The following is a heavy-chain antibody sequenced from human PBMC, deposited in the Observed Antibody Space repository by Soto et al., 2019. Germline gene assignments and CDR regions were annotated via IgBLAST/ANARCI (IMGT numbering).Heavy chain of an antibody. CDR2: AYSSGST. Sequence: QLQLQESGPGLVKPSETLSLTCTVSGGSISSSSYWWGWIRQSPAMGLDWIGSAYSSGSTYYSPALKRRVTISLDTSKNQFSLNLSSVTAADTAVYYCANALGPTTGIDYWGRGTLVTVSS. CDR3: ANALGPTTGIDY. V-gene: IGHV4-39*01. D-gene: IGHD7-27*01. J-gene: IGHJ4*02. CDR1: GGSISSSSYW.